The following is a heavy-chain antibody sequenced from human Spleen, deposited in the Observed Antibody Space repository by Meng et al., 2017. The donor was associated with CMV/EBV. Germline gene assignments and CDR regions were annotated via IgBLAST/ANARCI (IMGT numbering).Heavy chain of an antibody. Sequence: GESLKISCAASGFTFSSYSMNWVRQAPGKGLEWVSYISSSSSTIYYADSVKGRFTISRDNAKNSLYLQMNSLKTEDTAVFYCVRGYNSFDSWGQGTLVTVSS. CDR3: VRGYNSFDS. CDR1: GFTFSSYS. V-gene: IGHV3-48*04. J-gene: IGHJ4*02. D-gene: IGHD1-1*01. CDR2: ISSSSSTI.